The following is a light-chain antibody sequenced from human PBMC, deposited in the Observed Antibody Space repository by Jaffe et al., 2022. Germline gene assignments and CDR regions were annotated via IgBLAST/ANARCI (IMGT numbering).Light chain of an antibody. V-gene: IGKV4-1*01. Sequence: DIVMTQSPDSLAVSLGERATINCKSSQSVLYSSNNKNYLAWYQQKPGQPPKLLIYWASTRESGVPDRFSGSGSGTDFTLTISSLQAEDVAVYYCQAGTFGQGTKVEIK. CDR3: QAGT. J-gene: IGKJ1*01. CDR1: QSVLYSSNNKNY. CDR2: WAS.